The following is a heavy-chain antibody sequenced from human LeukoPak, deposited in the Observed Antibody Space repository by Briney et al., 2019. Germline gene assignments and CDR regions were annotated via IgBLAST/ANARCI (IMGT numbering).Heavy chain of an antibody. CDR1: GGSISSGDYH. CDR2: ISYSGNT. D-gene: IGHD3-10*01. J-gene: IGHJ4*02. CDR3: VRASYGLDY. Sequence: SETLSLTCTVSGGSISSGDYHWNWIRQPPGRGLEWIGYISYSGNTYYNPSLKSRVTISVDTSKSQISLKLSSVTAADTAVYYCVRASYGLDYWGQGTLVTVSS. V-gene: IGHV4-30-4*01.